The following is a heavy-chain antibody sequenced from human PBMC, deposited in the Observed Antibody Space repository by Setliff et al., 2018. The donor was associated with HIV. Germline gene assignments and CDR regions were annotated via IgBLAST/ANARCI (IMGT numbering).Heavy chain of an antibody. Sequence: ASVKVSCKVSGYTFPDYYMQWVRQAPGKGLEWMGLVDPEDGETIYAEKFQGRVTITADTSTDTAYMELSSLRSEDTAVYYCATANTNYYGSGSYPSEYFQHWGQGTLVTVSS. D-gene: IGHD3-10*01. CDR3: ATANTNYYGSGSYPSEYFQH. J-gene: IGHJ1*01. CDR2: VDPEDGET. CDR1: GYTFPDYY. V-gene: IGHV1-69-2*01.